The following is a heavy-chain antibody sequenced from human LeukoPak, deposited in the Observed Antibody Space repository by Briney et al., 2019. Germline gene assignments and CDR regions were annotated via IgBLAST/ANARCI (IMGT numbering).Heavy chain of an antibody. Sequence: LGASVKVSCKASGGTFSSYAISWVRQAPGQGLEWMGGIIPIFGTANYAQKSQGRVTITADESTSTAYMELSSLRSEDTAVYYCARERGDILTGFHAFDIWGQGTMVTVSS. CDR1: GGTFSSYA. J-gene: IGHJ3*02. CDR3: ARERGDILTGFHAFDI. D-gene: IGHD3-9*01. CDR2: IIPIFGTA. V-gene: IGHV1-69*13.